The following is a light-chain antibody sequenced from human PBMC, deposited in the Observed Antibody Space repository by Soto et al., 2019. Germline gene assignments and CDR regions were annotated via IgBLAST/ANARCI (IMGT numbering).Light chain of an antibody. CDR3: QQRSDWPIT. CDR2: DAS. Sequence: EIVMTQSPATLSVSPGERATLSCRASQSVSRYLAWYQQKPGQAPRLLIYDASNRATGFPARFSGSGSGTDFTLTISSLEPEDFAVYYCQQRSDWPITFGQGTRLEI. CDR1: QSVSRY. V-gene: IGKV3-11*01. J-gene: IGKJ5*01.